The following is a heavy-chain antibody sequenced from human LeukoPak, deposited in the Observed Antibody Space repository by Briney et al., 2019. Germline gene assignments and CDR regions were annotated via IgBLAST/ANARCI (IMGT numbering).Heavy chain of an antibody. CDR1: GGSISNSSYY. J-gene: IGHJ5*02. Sequence: SETLSLTCTVSGGSISNSSYYWGWIRQPPGKGLEWIGSIYHSGSTYYNPSLKSRVTISVDTSKNQFSLKLSSVTAADTAVYYCAAYSGSYYYWFDPWGQGTLVTVSS. CDR2: IYHSGST. CDR3: AAYSGSYYYWFDP. V-gene: IGHV4-39*07. D-gene: IGHD1-26*01.